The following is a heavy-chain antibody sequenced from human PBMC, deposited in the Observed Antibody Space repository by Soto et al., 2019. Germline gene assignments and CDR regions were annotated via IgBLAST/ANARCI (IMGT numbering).Heavy chain of an antibody. CDR2: ISYDGSNK. V-gene: IGHV3-30*03. CDR3: AGGQYYFDY. Sequence: QVQLVESGGGVVQPGRSLRLSCAASGFPFSSYGMHWVRQDPGKGLEWVAHISYDGSNKHYTDSVKGRFTISRDNSKNMLYLQISSLRADDTAVYYCAGGQYYFDYCGQGTRVSVSS. CDR1: GFPFSSYG. J-gene: IGHJ4*02. D-gene: IGHD2-15*01.